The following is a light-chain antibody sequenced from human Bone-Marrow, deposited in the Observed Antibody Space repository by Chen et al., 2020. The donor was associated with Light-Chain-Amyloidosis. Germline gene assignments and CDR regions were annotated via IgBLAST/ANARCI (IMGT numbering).Light chain of an antibody. Sequence: SYVLNPPPSVAVAPGTKASVTGGGKNIGSKTVHWYQHNPGQAPGRVVYDDTHRPPGIPERFSGSNAGNTATLTISGVEAEDEADYYCQVWDSISDQSVVFGGGTKLTVL. CDR3: QVWDSISDQSVV. J-gene: IGLJ2*01. CDR2: DDT. V-gene: IGLV3-21*03. CDR1: NIGSKT.